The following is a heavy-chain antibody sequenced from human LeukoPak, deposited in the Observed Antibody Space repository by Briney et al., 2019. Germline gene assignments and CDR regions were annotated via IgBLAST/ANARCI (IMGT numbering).Heavy chain of an antibody. J-gene: IGHJ4*02. CDR1: GFTFSNYA. D-gene: IGHD6-19*01. V-gene: IGHV3-23*01. CDR3: ARDRASGWYRFDY. Sequence: PGGSLRLSCAASGFTFSNYAMSWVRQAPGKGLEWVSAISGSGAITYYADSVKGRFTISRDHSRNTLFLQMNSLRVEDTAVYYCARDRASGWYRFDYWGQGTLVTVSS. CDR2: ISGSGAIT.